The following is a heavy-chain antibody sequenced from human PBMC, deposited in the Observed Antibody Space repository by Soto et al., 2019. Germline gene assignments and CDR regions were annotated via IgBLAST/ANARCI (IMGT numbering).Heavy chain of an antibody. D-gene: IGHD4-17*01. CDR1: GGSISSGGSY. CDR2: IYDSGST. V-gene: IGHV4-31*03. Sequence: QVQLQESGPGLVKPSQTLSLTCTVSGGSISSGGSYWSWIRQHPGKGLEWIGHIYDSGSTYYNPSLKSRVTISVDTSNNQFSLNLSSVTAADTAVYYCARLRFDATVTKGLRWFDPWGQGTLVTVSS. J-gene: IGHJ5*02. CDR3: ARLRFDATVTKGLRWFDP.